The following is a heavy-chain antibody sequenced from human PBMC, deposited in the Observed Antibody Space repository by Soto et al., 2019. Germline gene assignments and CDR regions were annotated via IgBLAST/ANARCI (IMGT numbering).Heavy chain of an antibody. CDR1: GFTFSDYY. J-gene: IGHJ5*02. V-gene: IGHV3-11*01. CDR3: ARDFKVGATYNWFDP. D-gene: IGHD1-26*01. Sequence: GGSLRLSCAASGFTFSDYYMSWIRQAPGRGLEWVSYISSSGSTIYYADSVKGRFTISRDNAKNSLYLQMNSLRAEDTAVHYCARDFKVGATYNWFDPWGQGTLVTVSS. CDR2: ISSSGSTI.